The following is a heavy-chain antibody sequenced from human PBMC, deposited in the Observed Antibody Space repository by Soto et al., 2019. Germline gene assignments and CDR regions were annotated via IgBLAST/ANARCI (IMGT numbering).Heavy chain of an antibody. CDR2: TYYRSKWYN. D-gene: IGHD1-1*01. V-gene: IGHV6-1*01. J-gene: IGHJ5*02. Sequence: SQTLSLTCAISGDSVSSNSAAWNWIRQSPSRGLEWLGRTYYRSKWYNDYAVSVKSRITINPDTSKNQFSLQLNSVTPEDTAVYHCARSDDSRSLKVDWFDPWGQGTLVTVSS. CDR1: GDSVSSNSAA. CDR3: ARSDDSRSLKVDWFDP.